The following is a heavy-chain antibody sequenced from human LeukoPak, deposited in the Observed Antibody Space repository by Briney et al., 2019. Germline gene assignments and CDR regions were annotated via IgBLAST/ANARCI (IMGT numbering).Heavy chain of an antibody. CDR2: IHHSGST. V-gene: IGHV4-39*01. J-gene: IGHJ4*02. D-gene: IGHD1-26*01. CDR1: DDSISSSNFY. Sequence: PSETLSLTCTVSDDSISSSNFYWGWIRQPPGKGLEWIANIHHSGSTNYNPSLKSRVAISVDTSKNQFSLKLSSVTAADTAVYYCARHGPEPGYSGYVDYWGQGILVTVPS. CDR3: ARHGPEPGYSGYVDY.